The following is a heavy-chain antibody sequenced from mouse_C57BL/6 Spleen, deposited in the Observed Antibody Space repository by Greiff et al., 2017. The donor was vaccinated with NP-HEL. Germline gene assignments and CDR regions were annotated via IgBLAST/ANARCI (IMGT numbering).Heavy chain of an antibody. CDR1: GYSITSGYY. J-gene: IGHJ3*01. CDR3: ARDLYYGYEGFAD. V-gene: IGHV3-6*01. CDR2: IRYDGSN. D-gene: IGHD2-2*01. Sequence: EVQLVESGPGLVKPSQSLSLTCSVTGYSITSGYYWNWIRQFPGNKLEWMGYIRYDGSNNYNPSLKNRISITRDTSKNQFFLKLNSVTTEDTATYYCARDLYYGYEGFADWGKGTLVTVSA.